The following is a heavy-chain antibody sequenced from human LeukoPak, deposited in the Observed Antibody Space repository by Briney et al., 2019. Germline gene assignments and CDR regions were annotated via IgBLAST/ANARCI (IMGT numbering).Heavy chain of an antibody. CDR3: ARYYDSSGYNTGLDY. D-gene: IGHD3-22*01. Sequence: SVKVSCKASGGTFSSYAISWVRQAPGQGLEWMGGIIPIFGTANYAQKLQGRVTITTDESTSTAYMALSSLRSEDTAVYYCARYYDSSGYNTGLDYWGQGTLVTVSS. J-gene: IGHJ4*02. CDR2: IIPIFGTA. V-gene: IGHV1-69*05. CDR1: GGTFSSYA.